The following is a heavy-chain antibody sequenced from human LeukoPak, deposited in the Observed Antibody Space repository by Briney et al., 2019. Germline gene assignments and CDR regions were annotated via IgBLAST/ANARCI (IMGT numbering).Heavy chain of an antibody. CDR3: ARDISKHSSSANSDY. Sequence: ASVKVSCKASGYTFTNFDINWVRQATGQGLEWMGWMNPNTGNTNYAQKLQGRVTMTTDTSTSTAYMELRSLRSDDTAVYYCARDISKHSSSANSDYWGQGTLVTVSS. V-gene: IGHV1-18*01. D-gene: IGHD6-13*01. CDR1: GYTFTNFD. J-gene: IGHJ4*02. CDR2: MNPNTGNT.